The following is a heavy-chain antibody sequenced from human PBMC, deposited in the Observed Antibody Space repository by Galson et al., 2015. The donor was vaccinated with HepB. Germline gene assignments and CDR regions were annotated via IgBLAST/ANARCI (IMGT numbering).Heavy chain of an antibody. J-gene: IGHJ5*02. Sequence: SLRLSCAASGFTFSSYGMHWVRQAPGKGLEWVAVIWYDGSNKYYADSVEGRFTISRDNSKNTLYLQMNSLRAEDTAVYYCAGTYYDFWSGYLRGWFDPWGQGTLVTVSS. CDR3: AGTYYDFWSGYLRGWFDP. CDR1: GFTFSSYG. D-gene: IGHD3-3*01. CDR2: IWYDGSNK. V-gene: IGHV3-33*01.